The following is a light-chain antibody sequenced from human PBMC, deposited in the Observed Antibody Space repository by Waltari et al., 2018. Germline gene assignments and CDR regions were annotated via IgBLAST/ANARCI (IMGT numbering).Light chain of an antibody. CDR3: QQSFNSPRT. J-gene: IGKJ1*01. V-gene: IGKV1-39*01. Sequence: DIQMTQSPPSLSASVGDRVTITCRASQSINKALTWYRQRPGQAPELLIYAASSLPRGAPSRFSGSGSGTDFTLTISSLESEDFATYYCQQSFNSPRTFGQGTKVDI. CDR2: AAS. CDR1: QSINKA.